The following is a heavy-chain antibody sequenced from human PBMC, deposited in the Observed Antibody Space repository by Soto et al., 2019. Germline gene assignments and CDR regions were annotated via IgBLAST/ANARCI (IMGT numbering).Heavy chain of an antibody. J-gene: IGHJ4*02. CDR1: GGTFSTSS. Sequence: QLQLVQSGTEVKEPGSSVKVSCKASGGTFSTSSFVWVRQGPGQGLEWMGGVIPIFTRTNFAQKFQGRVTFSADASTRTTYMELRSLTSADTAIYYCARDVVRSTAGDSWGQGTLVTVSS. CDR3: ARDVVRSTAGDS. V-gene: IGHV1-69*01. CDR2: VIPIFTRT. D-gene: IGHD2-15*01.